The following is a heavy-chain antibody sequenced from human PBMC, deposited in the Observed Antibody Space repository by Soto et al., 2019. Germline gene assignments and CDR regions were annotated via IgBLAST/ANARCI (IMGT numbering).Heavy chain of an antibody. J-gene: IGHJ4*02. CDR2: INAGDGDT. V-gene: IGHV1-3*01. Sequence: GASVKVSCKAPGYTFTKYTIHWVRQAPGQRLEWRGWINAGDGDTKYSQNFHDRVTLSKDTSATTAYMEVSSLTSEDTAVYYCARRGTFYDILTGYYSPEYYSDFWGQGTLVTLSS. D-gene: IGHD3-9*01. CDR1: GYTFTKYT. CDR3: ARRGTFYDILTGYYSPEYYSDF.